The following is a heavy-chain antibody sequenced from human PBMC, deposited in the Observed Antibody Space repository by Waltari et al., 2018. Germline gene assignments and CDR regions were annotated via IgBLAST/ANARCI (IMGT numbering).Heavy chain of an antibody. CDR2: IYHSGST. CDR3: ARQKAPGREDGMGV. Sequence: QVQLQESGPGLVKTSETLSLTCGVSGDSISSGFYWAWIRQPPGKGLEWIGSIYHSGSTYDNASLKSRVSISIDKSKNQVTLKVRSVTAADTAVYYCARQKAPGREDGMGVWGQGTTVTVSS. D-gene: IGHD1-26*01. J-gene: IGHJ6*02. V-gene: IGHV4-38-2*01. CDR1: GDSISSGFY.